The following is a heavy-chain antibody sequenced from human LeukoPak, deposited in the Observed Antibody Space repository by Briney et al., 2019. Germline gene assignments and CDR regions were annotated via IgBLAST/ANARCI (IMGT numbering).Heavy chain of an antibody. Sequence: PGGSLRLSCAASGFTFSSYAMSWVREAPGKGLEWVSAISGSGGSTYYADSVKGRFTISRDNSKNTLYLQMNSLRAEDTAVYYCAKDPWLLLYFDYWGQGTLVTVSS. CDR3: AKDPWLLLYFDY. CDR2: ISGSGGST. CDR1: GFTFSSYA. V-gene: IGHV3-23*01. J-gene: IGHJ4*02. D-gene: IGHD3-9*01.